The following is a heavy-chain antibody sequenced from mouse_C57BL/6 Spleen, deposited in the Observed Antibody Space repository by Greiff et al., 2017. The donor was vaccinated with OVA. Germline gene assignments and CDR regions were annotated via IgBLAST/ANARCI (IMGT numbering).Heavy chain of an antibody. CDR1: GFNIKDYY. CDR2: IDPEDGET. V-gene: IGHV14-2*01. CDR3: ARTKDYDPAYYYAMDY. Sequence: VHVKQSGAELVKPGASVKLSCTASGFNIKDYYMHWVKQRTEQGLEWIGRIDPEDGETKYAPKFQGKATITADTSSNTAYLQPSSLASEDTAVYYCARTKDYDPAYYYAMDYWGQGTSVTVSS. J-gene: IGHJ4*01. D-gene: IGHD2-4*01.